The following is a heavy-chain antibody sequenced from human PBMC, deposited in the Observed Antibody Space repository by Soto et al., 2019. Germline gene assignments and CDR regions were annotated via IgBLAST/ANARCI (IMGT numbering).Heavy chain of an antibody. J-gene: IGHJ5*02. CDR1: GYVFTGYY. D-gene: IGHD6-13*01. CDR2: INPISGDT. V-gene: IGHV1-2*04. CDR3: ARDYGAAAGTSFTGFDP. Sequence: QVQLVQSGAEVKKPGASVKVSCKSSGYVFTGYYMHWVRQAPGQGLEWLGWINPISGDTKYAQKFQGWVTTTRDTSSNTVYMELTRLRSADTAVYYCARDYGAAAGTSFTGFDPWGQGTLVSVSS.